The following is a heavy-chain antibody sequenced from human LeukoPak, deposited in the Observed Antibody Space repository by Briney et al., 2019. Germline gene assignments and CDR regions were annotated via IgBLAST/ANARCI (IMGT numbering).Heavy chain of an antibody. V-gene: IGHV4-4*02. D-gene: IGHD2-2*01. CDR3: ARDLLRLPEAFDI. CDR1: GGSISSSNW. CDR2: IYHSGST. J-gene: IGHJ3*02. Sequence: PSGTLSLNCAVSGGSISSSNWWSWVRQPPGKGLEWIGEIYHSGSTNYNPSLKSRVTISVDKSKNQFSLKLSSVTAADTAVYYCARDLLRLPEAFDIWGQGTMVTVSS.